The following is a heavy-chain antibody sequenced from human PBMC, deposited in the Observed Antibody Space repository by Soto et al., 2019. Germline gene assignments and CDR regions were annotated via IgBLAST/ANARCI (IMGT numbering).Heavy chain of an antibody. Sequence: PRLSCAASGFTFSSYWMSWVRQAPGKGLEWVANIRQDGSEKYYVDSVKGRFTISRDNAKNSLYLQMNSPRAEDTAVYYCARVLTVEYYYYGMDVWGQGTTVTVSS. J-gene: IGHJ6*02. D-gene: IGHD4-4*01. CDR1: GFTFSSYW. CDR2: IRQDGSEK. CDR3: ARVLTVEYYYYGMDV. V-gene: IGHV3-7*03.